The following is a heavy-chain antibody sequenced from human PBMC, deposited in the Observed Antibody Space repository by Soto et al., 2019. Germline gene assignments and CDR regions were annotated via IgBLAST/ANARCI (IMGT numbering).Heavy chain of an antibody. J-gene: IGHJ4*02. D-gene: IGHD2-15*01. V-gene: IGHV3-7*03. CDR2: IKQDGSDK. Sequence: EVWLVESGGGLVQPGGSLRLSCSASGFIFSDFWMTWVRQAPGKGLEWVADIKQDGSDKYYVDSVKGRFTISRDNAKNSLFLHMNSLRGEDSATYYCARADCNGGGCYFFWGQGTQVSVS. CDR1: GFIFSDFW. CDR3: ARADCNGGGCYFF.